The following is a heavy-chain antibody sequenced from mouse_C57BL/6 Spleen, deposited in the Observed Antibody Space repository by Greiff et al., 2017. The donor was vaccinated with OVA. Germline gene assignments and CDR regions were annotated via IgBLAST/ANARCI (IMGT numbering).Heavy chain of an antibody. D-gene: IGHD4-1*01. Sequence: DVMLVESGGDLVKPGGSLKLSCAASGFTFSSYGMSWVRQTPDKRLEWVATISSGGSYTYYPDSVKGRFTISRDNAKNTLYLQMSSLKSEDTAMYYCARLESGDYYAMDYWGQGTSVTVSS. CDR2: ISSGGSYT. V-gene: IGHV5-6*02. J-gene: IGHJ4*01. CDR3: ARLESGDYYAMDY. CDR1: GFTFSSYG.